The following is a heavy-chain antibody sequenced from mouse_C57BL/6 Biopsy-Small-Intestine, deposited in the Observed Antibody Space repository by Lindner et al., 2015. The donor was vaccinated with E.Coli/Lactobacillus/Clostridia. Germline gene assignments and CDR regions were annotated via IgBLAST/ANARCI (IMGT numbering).Heavy chain of an antibody. CDR2: ISFSGST. CDR3: ARGGSGPLWYFDV. CDR1: GYSITSDY. Sequence: VQLQESGPDLAKPSQTLSLTCSVTGYSITSDYWNWIRKFPGNKLEYMGYISFSGSTYYNPSLKSRISITRDTSNNRYYLQLNSVTTEDTATYHCARGGSGPLWYFDVWGTGTTVTVSS. D-gene: IGHD1-1*01. J-gene: IGHJ1*03. V-gene: IGHV3-8*01.